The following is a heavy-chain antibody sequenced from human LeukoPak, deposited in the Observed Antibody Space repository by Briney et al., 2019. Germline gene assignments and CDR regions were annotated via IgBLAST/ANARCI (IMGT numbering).Heavy chain of an antibody. Sequence: SETLSLTCTVSGYSITSGYYWGWIRQPPGKGLEWIGNIYHSGSTYYNPSLKSRVTISVDTSKNQFSLRLNSVTAADTAVYYCARDKSGSYYIFDYWGQGTLVTVSS. CDR1: GYSITSGYY. CDR3: ARDKSGSYYIFDY. D-gene: IGHD3-10*01. J-gene: IGHJ4*02. V-gene: IGHV4-38-2*02. CDR2: IYHSGST.